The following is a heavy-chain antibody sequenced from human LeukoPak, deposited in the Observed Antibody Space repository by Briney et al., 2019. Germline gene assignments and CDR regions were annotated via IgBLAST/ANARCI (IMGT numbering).Heavy chain of an antibody. J-gene: IGHJ5*02. V-gene: IGHV4-4*09. Sequence: SETLSLTCTVSGGSISSYYWNWIRQPPGKGLEWIGYIYTSGSTNYNPSLKSRVTISVDTSKNQFSLKLSSVTAADTAVYYCARGAGFDPWGQGTLVTVSS. CDR2: IYTSGST. CDR3: ARGAGFDP. CDR1: GGSISSYY.